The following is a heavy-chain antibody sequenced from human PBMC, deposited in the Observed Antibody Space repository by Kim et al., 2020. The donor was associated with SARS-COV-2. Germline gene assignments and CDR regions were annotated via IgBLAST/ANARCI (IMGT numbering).Heavy chain of an antibody. D-gene: IGHD5-12*01. V-gene: IGHV3-11*06. J-gene: IGHJ4*02. CDR1: GFTFSDTY. CDR2: ISSSGHT. Sequence: GGSLRLSCAASGFTFSDTYMTWIRQAPGQGLEWLSDISSSGHTSYRDSVKGRFTISRDNAKKSLYLQMNSLRVEDTAVYYCARDRDGYNSFDFWGQGTLATVSS. CDR3: ARDRDGYNSFDF.